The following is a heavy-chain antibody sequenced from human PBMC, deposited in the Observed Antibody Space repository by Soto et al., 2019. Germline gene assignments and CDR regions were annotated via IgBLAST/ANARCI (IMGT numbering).Heavy chain of an antibody. V-gene: IGHV4-34*01. J-gene: IGHJ6*02. CDR2: INHSGST. CDR1: GGSFSGYY. Sequence: PSETLSLTCAVYGGSFSGYYWSWIRQPPGKGLEWIGEINHSGSTNYNPSLKSRVTISVDTSKNQFSLKLSSVTAADTAVYYCARSLTAKSYGMDVWGQGTTVTVSS. CDR3: ARSLTAKSYGMDV.